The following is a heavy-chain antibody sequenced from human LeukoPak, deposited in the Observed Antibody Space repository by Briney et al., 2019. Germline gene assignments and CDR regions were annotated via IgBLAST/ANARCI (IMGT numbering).Heavy chain of an antibody. CDR1: GYSFTGHY. V-gene: IGHV1-2*02. D-gene: IGHD3-10*01. CDR2: INPNSGGT. Sequence: GASVKVSCKASGYSFTGHYMHWVRQAPGQGLEWMGWINPNSGGTNYAQKFQGRVTMTRDTSISTAYMELSRLRSDDTAVYYCAREYYGNYYYYMDVWGKGTTVTISS. J-gene: IGHJ6*03. CDR3: AREYYGNYYYYMDV.